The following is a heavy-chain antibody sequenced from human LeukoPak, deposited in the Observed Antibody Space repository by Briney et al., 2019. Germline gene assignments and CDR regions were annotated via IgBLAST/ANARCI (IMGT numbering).Heavy chain of an antibody. CDR3: ARAGAVAGTSDFDY. J-gene: IGHJ4*02. V-gene: IGHV1-2*04. D-gene: IGHD6-19*01. CDR2: INPNSGGT. CDR1: GYTFTSYG. Sequence: ASVKVSCKASGYTFTSYGISWVRQAPGQGLEWMGWINPNSGGTNYAQKFQGWVTMTRDTSISTAYMELSRLRSDDTAVYYCARAGAVAGTSDFDYWGQGTLVTVSS.